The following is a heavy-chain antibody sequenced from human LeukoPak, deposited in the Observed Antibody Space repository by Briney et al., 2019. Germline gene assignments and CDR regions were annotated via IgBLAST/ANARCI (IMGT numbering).Heavy chain of an antibody. J-gene: IGHJ4*02. CDR3: ARGGSSGYDFDY. CDR1: GGSISRYF. CDR2: IYYSGST. V-gene: IGHV4-59*01. D-gene: IGHD5-12*01. Sequence: SETLSLTCTVSGGSISRYFWSWIRQPPGKGLEWIGYIYYSGSTNYNPSLKSRVTISVDTSKNQFSLKLSSVTAADTAVYYCARGGSSGYDFDYWGQGTLVTVSS.